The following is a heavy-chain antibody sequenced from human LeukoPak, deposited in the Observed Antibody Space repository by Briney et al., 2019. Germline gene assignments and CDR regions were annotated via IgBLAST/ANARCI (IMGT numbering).Heavy chain of an antibody. CDR1: GGSIGSDC. CDR2: IHYSGNT. Sequence: SETLSLTCTVAGGSIGSDCWSWIRQPPGKGLEWIGYIHYSGNTNYNPSLKSRVTISVDTSNNQFSLKLSSVTAADTAVYYCASSNLGSLGQFDPWGQGTLVTVSS. CDR3: ASSNLGSLGQFDP. V-gene: IGHV4-59*01. J-gene: IGHJ5*02. D-gene: IGHD3-10*01.